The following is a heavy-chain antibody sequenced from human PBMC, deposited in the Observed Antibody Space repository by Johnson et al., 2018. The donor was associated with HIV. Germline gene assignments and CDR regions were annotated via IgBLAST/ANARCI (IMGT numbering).Heavy chain of an antibody. J-gene: IGHJ3*01. Sequence: QVQLVESGGGLVTPGGSLRLSCAASGFTFTDYYMSWIRQAPGKGLEWVSYISSSGSTIFYADYVKGRFTISRDNSKNTLYLQMNSLRAEDTAVYYCASLSDDAFDFWGQGTMVIVSS. V-gene: IGHV3-11*04. CDR3: ASLSDDAFDF. CDR2: ISSSGSTI. CDR1: GFTFTDYY.